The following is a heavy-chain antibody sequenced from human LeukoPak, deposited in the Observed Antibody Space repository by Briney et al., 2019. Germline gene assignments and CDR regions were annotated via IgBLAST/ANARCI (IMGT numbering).Heavy chain of an antibody. CDR1: GFTFSSYA. J-gene: IGHJ4*02. V-gene: IGHV3-23*01. CDR3: AKEGYYDSSGYYSSSPYYFDD. CDR2: ISGSGGST. Sequence: GGSLRLSCAASGFTFSSYAMSWVRQAPGKGLEWVSAISGSGGSTYYAASVKGRFTISRDNSKNTLYLQMNSLRAEDTAVYYCAKEGYYDSSGYYSSSPYYFDDWGQGTLVTVSS. D-gene: IGHD3-22*01.